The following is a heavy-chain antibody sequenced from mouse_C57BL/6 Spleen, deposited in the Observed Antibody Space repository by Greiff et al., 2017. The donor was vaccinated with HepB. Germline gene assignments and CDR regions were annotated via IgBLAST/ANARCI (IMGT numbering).Heavy chain of an antibody. CDR2: IYPGSGST. Sequence: QVQLQQPGAELVKPGASVKMSCKASGYTFTSYWITWVKQRPGQGLEWIGDIYPGSGSTNYNEKFKSKATLTVDTSSSTAYMQLSSLTSEDAAVYYCARSYSNYPYYFDYWGQGTTLTVSS. CDR1: GYTFTSYW. CDR3: ARSYSNYPYYFDY. J-gene: IGHJ2*01. V-gene: IGHV1-55*01. D-gene: IGHD2-5*01.